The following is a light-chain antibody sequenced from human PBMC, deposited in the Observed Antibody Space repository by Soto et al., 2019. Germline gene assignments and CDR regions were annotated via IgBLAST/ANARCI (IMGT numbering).Light chain of an antibody. V-gene: IGKV3D-15*01. CDR2: GAS. CDR1: QSVNIN. J-gene: IGKJ4*01. Sequence: IVMPQSPVTLSASPGERITLSCRASQSVNINLAWYQQRRGQAPRVLIYGASNRASGIPDRFSGSGSGTDFTLTISSLEPDDFALYDCQQYKDWPPLTFGGGTRVEIK. CDR3: QQYKDWPPLT.